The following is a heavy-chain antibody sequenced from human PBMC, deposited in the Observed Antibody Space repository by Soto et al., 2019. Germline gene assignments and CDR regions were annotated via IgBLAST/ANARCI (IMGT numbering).Heavy chain of an antibody. V-gene: IGHV6-1*01. D-gene: IGHD2-8*01. CDR1: GDSVSRNSVA. J-gene: IGHJ5*01. Sequence: PSQTLSLTCAISGDSVSRNSVAWNWIRQSPSRGLEWLGRTNYRSKWYNDYAVSVRSRITINPDTSNNQLSLQLNSVTPDDTAVYYCARLIGNSWLDSWGQGPLVTVS. CDR3: ARLIGNSWLDS. CDR2: TNYRSKWYN.